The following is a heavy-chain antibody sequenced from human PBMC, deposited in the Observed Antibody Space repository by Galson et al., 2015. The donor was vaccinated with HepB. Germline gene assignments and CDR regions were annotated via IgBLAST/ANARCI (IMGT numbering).Heavy chain of an antibody. CDR1: RFTFSTYW. D-gene: IGHD6-19*01. Sequence: SLRLSCAASRFTFSTYWMHWVRQAPGKGLEWVASIKPDGTVQVYVDSVKGRFTISRDNAKNSLSLQMNSLRVEDTAVYYCARDRDGGWSYDCWGQGTLVTASS. CDR2: IKPDGTVQ. J-gene: IGHJ4*02. V-gene: IGHV3-7*03. CDR3: ARDRDGGWSYDC.